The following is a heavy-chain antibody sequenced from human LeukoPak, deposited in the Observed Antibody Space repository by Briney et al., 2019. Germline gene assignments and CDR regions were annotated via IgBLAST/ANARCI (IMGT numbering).Heavy chain of an antibody. D-gene: IGHD6-19*01. CDR2: ITDSGGST. V-gene: IGHV3-23*01. CDR3: AKRPVYNSGWYYFEY. Sequence: GGSLKLSCAASGFTFSSYGMSWVRQAPGKGLEWVSTITDSGGSTYYADSVKGLFTISRDNSKNTLYLQMNSLRSEDTAVYHCAKRPVYNSGWYYFEYWGQGTLVTVSS. J-gene: IGHJ4*02. CDR1: GFTFSSYG.